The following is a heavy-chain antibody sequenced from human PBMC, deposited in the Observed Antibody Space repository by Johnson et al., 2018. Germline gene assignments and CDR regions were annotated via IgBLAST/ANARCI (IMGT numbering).Heavy chain of an antibody. CDR3: ASSMAAAGGWFNDYYYGMDV. J-gene: IGHJ6*02. V-gene: IGHV6-1*01. CDR1: GDSVSSNSAA. Sequence: QVQLQESGPGLVKPSQTLSLTCAISGDSVSSNSAAWNWIRQSPSRGLEWLGRTYYRSKWYNDYAVSVKSRITINPDTSKNQFSLQLNSVTPEDTAVYYCASSMAAAGGWFNDYYYGMDVWGQGTTVTVSS. D-gene: IGHD6-13*01. CDR2: TYYRSKWYN.